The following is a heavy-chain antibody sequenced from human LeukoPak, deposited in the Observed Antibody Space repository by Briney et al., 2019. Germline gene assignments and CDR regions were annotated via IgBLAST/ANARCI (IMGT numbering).Heavy chain of an antibody. J-gene: IGHJ6*03. V-gene: IGHV4-59*01. CDR2: IYYSGST. CDR3: ARGVYCSSTSCYRWGNYYYYYYMDV. D-gene: IGHD2-2*01. Sequence: SETLSLTCTVSGGSISSYYWSWIRQPPGKGLEWIGYIYYSGSTNYNPSLKSRVTISVDTSKNQFSLKLSSVTAADTAVYYCARGVYCSSTSCYRWGNYYYYYYMDVWGKGTTVTISS. CDR1: GGSISSYY.